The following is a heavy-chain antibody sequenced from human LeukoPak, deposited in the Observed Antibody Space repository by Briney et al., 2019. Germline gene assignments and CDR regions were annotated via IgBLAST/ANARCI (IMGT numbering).Heavy chain of an antibody. CDR1: GFSLSDYG. Sequence: QPGGSLRLSCSASGFSLSDYGISWVRQAPGKGLEWISYITMNSVRLYADSMKGRFTISRDNDKNSVYLQMDSLRGEDTAVYYCTRGRYQFLWPNDYWGQGSLVTVSS. D-gene: IGHD2-2*01. V-gene: IGHV3-48*01. CDR3: TRGRYQFLWPNDY. J-gene: IGHJ4*02. CDR2: ITMNSVRL.